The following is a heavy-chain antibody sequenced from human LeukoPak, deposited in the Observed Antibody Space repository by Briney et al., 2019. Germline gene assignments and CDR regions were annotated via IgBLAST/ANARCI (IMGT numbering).Heavy chain of an antibody. CDR1: GFTFSNYG. Sequence: PGGSLRLSCAASGFTFSNYGMHWVRQAPGKGLEWVAVIWFDGTNKYYADSVKGRFTISRDNSKSTLYLQMNSVRADDTAVYYCAREVYRSAWYYFDYWGQGTLVTVSS. D-gene: IGHD6-19*01. J-gene: IGHJ4*02. CDR3: AREVYRSAWYYFDY. CDR2: IWFDGTNK. V-gene: IGHV3-33*08.